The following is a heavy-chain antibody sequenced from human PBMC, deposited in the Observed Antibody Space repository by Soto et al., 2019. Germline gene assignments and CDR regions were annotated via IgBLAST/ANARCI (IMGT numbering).Heavy chain of an antibody. CDR3: ARGKGDGDYYYYSFDV. Sequence: QVQLVQSGAEVKKPGASVKVSCKASGYTFTNYYLHWVRQAPGQGLEWMGMINPSGTTTTFAQKFQGRVTLTRATSTSTVYMELSSLRSEDTAVYYCARGKGDGDYYYYSFDVWGRGTTVTVSS. D-gene: IGHD3-10*01. CDR2: INPSGTTT. V-gene: IGHV1-46*01. CDR1: GYTFTNYY. J-gene: IGHJ6*02.